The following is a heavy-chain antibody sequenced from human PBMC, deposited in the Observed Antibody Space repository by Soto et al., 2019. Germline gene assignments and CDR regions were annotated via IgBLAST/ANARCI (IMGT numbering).Heavy chain of an antibody. Sequence: SGGSLRLSCAASGFTFSSYGMHWVRQAPGKGLERVAVISYDGSNKYYADSVKGRFTISRDNSKNTLYLQMNSLRAEDTAVYYCAKDSDNYCSGGSCVLSLPDYWSQGTLVTVSS. V-gene: IGHV3-30*18. D-gene: IGHD2-15*01. CDR3: AKDSDNYCSGGSCVLSLPDY. J-gene: IGHJ4*02. CDR1: GFTFSSYG. CDR2: ISYDGSNK.